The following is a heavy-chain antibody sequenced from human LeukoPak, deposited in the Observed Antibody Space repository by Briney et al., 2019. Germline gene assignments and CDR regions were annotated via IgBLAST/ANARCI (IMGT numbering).Heavy chain of an antibody. CDR3: AKEIGVSGWFDP. Sequence: GGSLRLSCAASGFSFSGFTFDNYAMNWVRQAPGKGLEWVSAISKSGDRTYYVDSVKGRFTISRDNSNNTLYLQMDSLLAEDTATYYCAKEIGVSGWFDPWGQGTLVIVAS. CDR2: ISKSGDRT. V-gene: IGHV3-23*01. D-gene: IGHD3-10*01. J-gene: IGHJ5*02. CDR1: GFSFSGFTFDNYA.